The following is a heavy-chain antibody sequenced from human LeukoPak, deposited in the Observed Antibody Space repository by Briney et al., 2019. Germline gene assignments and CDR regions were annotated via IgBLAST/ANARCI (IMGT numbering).Heavy chain of an antibody. Sequence: GGSLRLSCAASGFTFSSYAMSWVRQAPGKGLEWVSAISGSGGGTYYADSVKGRFTISRDNSKNTLYLQMNSLRAEDTAVYYCATIPYITIAAGHAFDIWGQGTMVTVSS. CDR2: ISGSGGGT. D-gene: IGHD3-10*01. CDR1: GFTFSSYA. CDR3: ATIPYITIAAGHAFDI. V-gene: IGHV3-23*01. J-gene: IGHJ3*02.